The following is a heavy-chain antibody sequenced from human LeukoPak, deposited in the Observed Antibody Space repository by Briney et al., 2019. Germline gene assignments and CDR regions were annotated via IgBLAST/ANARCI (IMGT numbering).Heavy chain of an antibody. D-gene: IGHD4-17*01. CDR2: IFHSGST. CDR1: GGSISSSNW. CDR3: ARGTMTTVTYYFDY. Sequence: SGTLSLTCAVSGGSISSSNWWSWVRQPPGKGLEWIGEIFHSGSTNYNPSLKSRVTISVDKSKNQFSLKLNSVTAADTAVYYCARGTMTTVTYYFDYWGQGTLVTVSS. J-gene: IGHJ4*02. V-gene: IGHV4-4*02.